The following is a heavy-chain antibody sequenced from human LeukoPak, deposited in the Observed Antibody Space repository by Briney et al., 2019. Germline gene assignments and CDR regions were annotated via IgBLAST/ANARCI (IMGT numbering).Heavy chain of an antibody. J-gene: IGHJ4*02. V-gene: IGHV4-30-2*01. D-gene: IGHD3-3*01. CDR1: GGSISSGGYY. CDR2: IYHSGST. Sequence: SETLSLTCTVSGGSISSGGYYWSWIRQPPGKGLEWIGYIYHSGSTYYNPSLKSRVTISVDRSKNQFSLKLSSVTAADTAVYYCARADGTIGVLYRTHFDYWGQGTLVTVSS. CDR3: ARADGTIGVLYRTHFDY.